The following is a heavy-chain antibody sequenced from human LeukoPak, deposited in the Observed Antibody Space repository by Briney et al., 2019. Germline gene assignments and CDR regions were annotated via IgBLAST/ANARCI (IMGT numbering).Heavy chain of an antibody. CDR2: ISSSSSYI. CDR3: ARGMQQLWRAIYFDY. V-gene: IGHV3-21*01. D-gene: IGHD6-13*01. CDR1: GFTFSSYS. J-gene: IGHJ4*02. Sequence: PGGSLRLSCAASGFTFSSYSMNWVRQAPGKGLEWVSSISSSSSYIYYADSVKGRFTISRDNAKNSLYLQMNSLRAEDTAVYYCARGMQQLWRAIYFDYWGQGTLVTVSS.